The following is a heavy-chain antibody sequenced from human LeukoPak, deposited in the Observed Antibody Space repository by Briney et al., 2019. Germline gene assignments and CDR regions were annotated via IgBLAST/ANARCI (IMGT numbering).Heavy chain of an antibody. V-gene: IGHV3-23*01. D-gene: IGHD6-19*01. Sequence: GGSLRLSCVACGFTFRTYAMAWGRLAPGKGLEWVCGIRCCGGSTSYAASVKGRFALSRDISKNTLYLQMNSLRVEDTALYYCAKSADDSGWYYFDSWGQGTLVTVSS. J-gene: IGHJ4*02. CDR2: IRCCGGST. CDR1: GFTFRTYA. CDR3: AKSADDSGWYYFDS.